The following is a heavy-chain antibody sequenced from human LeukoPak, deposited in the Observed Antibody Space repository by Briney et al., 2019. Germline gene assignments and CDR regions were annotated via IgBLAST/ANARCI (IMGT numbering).Heavy chain of an antibody. CDR1: GFSFTNGW. CDR2: IKRKTDSGTI. D-gene: IGHD1-1*01. Sequence: GGCLRLSCVVSGFSFTNGWMSWVRQAPGTGLESVGRIKRKTDSGTIDYGAPVKGRFTISRDDSKNTVYLQMNSLKTEDTAVYYCTAGLEKSDFDYWGQGTLVTVSS. CDR3: TAGLEKSDFDY. V-gene: IGHV3-15*01. J-gene: IGHJ4*02.